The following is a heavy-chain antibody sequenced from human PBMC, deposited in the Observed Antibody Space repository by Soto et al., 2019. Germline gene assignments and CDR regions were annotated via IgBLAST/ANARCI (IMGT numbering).Heavy chain of an antibody. D-gene: IGHD3-22*01. J-gene: IGHJ4*02. CDR3: ARDQRYYYDSSGFYRWDH. CDR2: ISAYNDNT. V-gene: IGHV1-18*01. Sequence: QVQLVQSGAEVKKPGASVKVSCKASGYTFTSYGFSWVRQDPGQGLEWMGWISAYNDNTNYGQKFQGRVTMTTDTSTSAAYMELRSLRSDDTAVYYCARDQRYYYDSSGFYRWDHWGQGTLVTVSS. CDR1: GYTFTSYG.